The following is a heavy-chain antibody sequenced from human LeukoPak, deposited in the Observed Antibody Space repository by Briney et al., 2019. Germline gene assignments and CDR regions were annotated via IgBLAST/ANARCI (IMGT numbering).Heavy chain of an antibody. CDR1: GYTFTGYY. D-gene: IGHD3-22*01. V-gene: IGHV1-2*02. CDR3: ARDRGHYYDSSGYQPANDY. CDR2: INPNSGGT. Sequence: GASVKVSCKASGYTFTGYYMHWVRQAPGQGLEWMGWINPNSGGTNYAQKFQGRVTMTRDTSISTAYMELSSVTAADTAVYYCARDRGHYYDSSGYQPANDYWGQGTLVTVSS. J-gene: IGHJ4*02.